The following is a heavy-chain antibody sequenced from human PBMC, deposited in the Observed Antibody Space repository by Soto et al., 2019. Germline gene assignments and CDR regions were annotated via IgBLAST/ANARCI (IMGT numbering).Heavy chain of an antibody. J-gene: IGHJ4*02. D-gene: IGHD3-10*01. CDR1: GVTFDTHS. CDR2: ISPIFGTA. CDR3: ATFGSGTYYVYCFYS. Sequence: ASVKVSCKASGVTFDTHSISWVRQAPGQGLEWMGGISPIFGTADYAQKFQGRVTISADESTNTAYLELSSLRSEDTAVYYCATFGSGTYYVYCFYSWGQGTLVTVSS. V-gene: IGHV1-69*13.